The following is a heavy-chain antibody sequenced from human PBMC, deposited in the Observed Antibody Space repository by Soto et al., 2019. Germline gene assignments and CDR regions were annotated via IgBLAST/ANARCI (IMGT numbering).Heavy chain of an antibody. J-gene: IGHJ4*02. V-gene: IGHV2-5*01. CDR2: VYWNDDK. Sequence: QITLKESGPTLVKPTQTLTLTCTVSGFSLSTNGVGVGWIRQPPGKALEWLAIVYWNDDKRYSPSLESRLTNARDASKNQVVLTMTNMDPVDTATYYCAHRHFNKVAYFDYWGQGTLVTVSS. CDR1: GFSLSTNGVG. CDR3: AHRHFNKVAYFDY.